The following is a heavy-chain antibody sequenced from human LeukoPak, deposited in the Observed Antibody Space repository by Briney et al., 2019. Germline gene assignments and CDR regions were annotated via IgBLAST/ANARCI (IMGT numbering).Heavy chain of an antibody. CDR2: ISGSGAGI. Sequence: PGGSLRLSCAASGFTFSSYARSWVRQAPGKGLEWVSAISGSGAGIYYADSVKGRFTISRDNSKNMLYLQMNSLRAEDTAVYNCAKAGSSSSYYWFDPWGQGTLVTVSS. D-gene: IGHD6-6*01. V-gene: IGHV3-23*01. CDR1: GFTFSSYA. J-gene: IGHJ5*02. CDR3: AKAGSSSSYYWFDP.